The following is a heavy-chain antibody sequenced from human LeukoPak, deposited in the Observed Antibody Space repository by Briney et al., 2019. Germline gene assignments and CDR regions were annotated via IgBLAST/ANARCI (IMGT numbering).Heavy chain of an antibody. CDR1: GFTFSSYW. D-gene: IGHD6-13*01. Sequence: GGSLRLSCAASGFTFSSYWMHWVRQAPGKGLVWVSRINSDGSSTSYADSVKGRFTISRDDSKNMLYLQMNSLKTDDTAVYYCTTDWSSGSHWGQGTLVTVSS. CDR2: INSDGSST. J-gene: IGHJ4*02. CDR3: TTDWSSGSH. V-gene: IGHV3-74*01.